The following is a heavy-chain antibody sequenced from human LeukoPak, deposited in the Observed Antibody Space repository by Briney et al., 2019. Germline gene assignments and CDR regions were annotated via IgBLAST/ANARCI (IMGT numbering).Heavy chain of an antibody. CDR2: ISYDGSNK. V-gene: IGHV3-30*04. D-gene: IGHD3-10*02. Sequence: GGSLRLSCAASGFTFSSYAMHWVRQAPGKGLEWVAVISYDGSNKYYADSVKGRFTISRDNSKNTLYLQRNSLRAEDTAVYYCARVFGDHHYWGQGTLVTVSS. CDR3: ARVFGDHHY. J-gene: IGHJ4*02. CDR1: GFTFSSYA.